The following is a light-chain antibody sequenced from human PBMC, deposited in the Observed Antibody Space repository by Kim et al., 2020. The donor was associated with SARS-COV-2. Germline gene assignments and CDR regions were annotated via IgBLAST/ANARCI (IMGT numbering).Light chain of an antibody. CDR1: SSDIGGYNY. CDR2: DVT. Sequence: QSALTQPASVSASPGQSITISCTGTSSDIGGYNYVSWYQQHPGKAPKLIIYDVTKRPSGVSNRFTASKSGNTASLTISGLQADDEADYYCSSYTSSNTSIFGGGTQLTVL. CDR3: SSYTSSNTSI. J-gene: IGLJ2*01. V-gene: IGLV2-14*01.